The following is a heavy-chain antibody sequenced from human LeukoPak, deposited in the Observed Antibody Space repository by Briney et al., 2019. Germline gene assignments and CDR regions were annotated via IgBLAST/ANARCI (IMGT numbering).Heavy chain of an antibody. CDR1: GFTFSDYY. J-gene: IGHJ4*02. Sequence: SGGSLRLSCAASGFTFSDYYMSWIRQAPGKGLEWVSYISSGSTIYYADSVKGRFTISRDNAKNSLYLQMNSLRAEDTAVYYCARVWSGSLGWGQGTLVTVSS. CDR3: ARVWSGSLG. D-gene: IGHD3-3*01. CDR2: ISSGSTI. V-gene: IGHV3-11*04.